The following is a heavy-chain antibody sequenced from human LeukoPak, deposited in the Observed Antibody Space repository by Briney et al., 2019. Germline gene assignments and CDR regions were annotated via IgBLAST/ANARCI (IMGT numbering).Heavy chain of an antibody. D-gene: IGHD3-10*01. CDR1: GFTFSSYW. CDR3: VRVGSTASLDY. Sequence: GSLRLSCAASGFTFSSYWMHWVRQAPGKGLVWVSRINSDGSSTSYADSVKGRFTISRDNAKNTLYLQMNSLRAEDTAVYYCVRVGSTASLDYWGQGTLVTVSS. J-gene: IGHJ4*02. V-gene: IGHV3-74*01. CDR2: INSDGSST.